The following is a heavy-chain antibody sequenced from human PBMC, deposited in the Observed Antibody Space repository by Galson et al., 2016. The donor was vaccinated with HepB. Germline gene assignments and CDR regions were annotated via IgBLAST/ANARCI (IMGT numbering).Heavy chain of an antibody. V-gene: IGHV4-39*01. J-gene: IGHJ6*02. Sequence: SETLSLTCSVSGGSISTTNYNWDWIRQPPGKGLEWIGSTYYSGSPHYNPSLKTRVTISVDTSKNQFSLKLSSVTAADTVVYYCASVLGYSYGYLGYYYYGMDVWGQGTTVTVSS. CDR1: GGSISTTNYN. D-gene: IGHD5-18*01. CDR2: TYYSGSP. CDR3: ASVLGYSYGYLGYYYYGMDV.